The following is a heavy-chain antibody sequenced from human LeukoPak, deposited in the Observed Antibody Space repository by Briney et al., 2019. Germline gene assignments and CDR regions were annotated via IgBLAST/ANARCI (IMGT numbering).Heavy chain of an antibody. V-gene: IGHV5-51*01. CDR1: GYGFTSYW. CDR2: IYSGDSDT. D-gene: IGHD6-13*01. Sequence: GVSLQISCKGSGYGFTSYWIGWVRQMPGKGLEWMGIIYSGDSDTRYSPSFQGQVTISADKSISTAYLQWSSLKASDTAMHYCARRMYAAAGSDYYYYYGMDVWGQGTTVTVSS. CDR3: ARRMYAAAGSDYYYYYGMDV. J-gene: IGHJ6*02.